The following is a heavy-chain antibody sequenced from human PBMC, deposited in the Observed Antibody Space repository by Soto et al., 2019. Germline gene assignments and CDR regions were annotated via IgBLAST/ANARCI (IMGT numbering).Heavy chain of an antibody. J-gene: IGHJ4*02. V-gene: IGHV3-30*18. CDR3: AKDTYYHDTTGYYVFDY. CDR2: ISYDGSKK. CDR1: EFTFSSYG. D-gene: IGHD3-22*01. Sequence: QVQLVESGGGVVQPGRSLTLSCAASEFTFSSYGIHWVRQAPGKGLEWVAVISYDGSKKQYADSVKGRFTISRDNSKNKLHLQMNSLRDEDTAVYYCAKDTYYHDTTGYYVFDYWRQGTLVTVSS.